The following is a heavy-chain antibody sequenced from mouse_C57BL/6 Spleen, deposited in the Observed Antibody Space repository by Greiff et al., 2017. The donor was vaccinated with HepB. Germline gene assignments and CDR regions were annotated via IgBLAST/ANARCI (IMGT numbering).Heavy chain of an antibody. V-gene: IGHV2-2*01. CDR2: IWSGGST. Sequence: VKLMESGPGLVQPSQSLSITCTVSGFSLTSYGVHWVRQSPGKGLEWLGVIWSGGSTDYNAAFISRLSISKDNSKSQVFFKMNSLQADDTAIYYCARRGLDYGSPYAMDYWGQGTSVTVSS. CDR1: GFSLTSYG. J-gene: IGHJ4*01. D-gene: IGHD1-1*01. CDR3: ARRGLDYGSPYAMDY.